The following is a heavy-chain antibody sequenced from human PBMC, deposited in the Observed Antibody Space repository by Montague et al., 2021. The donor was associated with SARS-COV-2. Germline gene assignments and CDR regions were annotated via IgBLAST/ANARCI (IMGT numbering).Heavy chain of an antibody. V-gene: IGHV4-34*01. CDR2: IHYGGST. J-gene: IGHJ6*03. Sequence: SETLSLTCAVYGGSFSTYSWKWIRQPPGKGLEWFGEIHYGGSTNYNPSLKSRVTISADTSKNQFSLRLTSVAAADTTVYYWARLGDGVVPSPILGVGPYYSYYSLDVWGKGTTATVSS. D-gene: IGHD3-10*01. CDR3: ARLGDGVVPSPILGVGPYYSYYSLDV. CDR1: GGSFSTYS.